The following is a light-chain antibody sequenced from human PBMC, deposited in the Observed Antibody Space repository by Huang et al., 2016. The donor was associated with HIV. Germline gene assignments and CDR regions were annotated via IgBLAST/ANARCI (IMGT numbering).Light chain of an antibody. Sequence: EIVLTQSPGTLSLSLGERVTLSCRASQSVSNSLAWYQQKPGQAPRLLIYGASSRATGIPDRFSGSGSGTDFTLTITRLEAEDFAVYYCQQYEISSPITFGPGTKVEI. J-gene: IGKJ3*01. V-gene: IGKV3-20*01. CDR1: QSVSNS. CDR2: GAS. CDR3: QQYEISSPIT.